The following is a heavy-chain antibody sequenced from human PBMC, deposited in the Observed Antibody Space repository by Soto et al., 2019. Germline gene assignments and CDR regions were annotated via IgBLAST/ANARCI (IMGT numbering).Heavy chain of an antibody. D-gene: IGHD6-6*01. V-gene: IGHV2-5*02. Sequence: SGPTLVNPTQTLTLTCTFSGFSLSADDVGVGWIRQPPGKALDWLAVIYWDDDKRYSPSLKSRLAITKDTSKNQVLLTMTNMDPVDTATYFCARSKYSISSFDYWGQGALVTVSS. CDR2: IYWDDDK. CDR3: ARSKYSISSFDY. J-gene: IGHJ4*02. CDR1: GFSLSADDVG.